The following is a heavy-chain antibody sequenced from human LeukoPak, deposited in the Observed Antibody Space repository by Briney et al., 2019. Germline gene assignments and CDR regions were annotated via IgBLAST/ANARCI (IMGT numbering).Heavy chain of an antibody. Sequence: ASVKVSCKASGYTFTGYYMHWVRQATGQGLEWMGWMNPNSGNTGYAQKFQGRVTMTRNTPISTAYMELSSLRSEDTAVYYCARGVGILTGYYIGYWGQGTLVTVSS. J-gene: IGHJ4*02. CDR2: MNPNSGNT. CDR3: ARGVGILTGYYIGY. V-gene: IGHV1-8*02. CDR1: GYTFTGYY. D-gene: IGHD3-9*01.